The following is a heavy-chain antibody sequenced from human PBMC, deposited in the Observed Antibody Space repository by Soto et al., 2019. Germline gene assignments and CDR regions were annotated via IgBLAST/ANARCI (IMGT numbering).Heavy chain of an antibody. CDR1: GFTFSSYG. J-gene: IGHJ4*02. CDR2: ISYDGSNK. Sequence: QVQLVESGGGVVQPGRSLRLSCAASGFTFSSYGMHWVRQAPGKGLEWVAVISYDGSNKYYADSVKARFTISRDNSKNTLYLQMNSLRAEDTAVYYCYYDSSGYYDYWGQGTLVTVSS. D-gene: IGHD3-22*01. V-gene: IGHV3-30*03. CDR3: YYDSSGYYDY.